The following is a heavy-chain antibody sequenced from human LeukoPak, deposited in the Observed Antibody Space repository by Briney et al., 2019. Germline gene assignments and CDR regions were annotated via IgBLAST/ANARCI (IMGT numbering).Heavy chain of an antibody. V-gene: IGHV3-30*04. CDR3: AAHLGSGWHLDY. Sequence: PGGSLRLSCAASGLSFTTKAMHWVRQAPGEGQERMSYISLDGKNQSYADSVRGRFTISTDNSRNTVYLQMDSLRPEDTAVYYGAAHLGSGWHLDYWGQGIRVTVSP. D-gene: IGHD6-19*01. J-gene: IGHJ4*02. CDR2: ISLDGKNQ. CDR1: GLSFTTKA.